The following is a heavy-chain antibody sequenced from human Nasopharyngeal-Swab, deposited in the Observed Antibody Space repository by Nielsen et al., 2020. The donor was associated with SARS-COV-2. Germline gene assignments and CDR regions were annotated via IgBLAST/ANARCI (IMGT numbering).Heavy chain of an antibody. CDR2: IIPIFGTA. Sequence: SVKVSCKASGGTFSSYAISWVRQAPGQGLERMGGIIPIFGTANYAQKFQGRVTITADESTSTAYMELSSLRSEDTAVYYCARGYSGYGYYFDYWGQGTLVTVSS. CDR1: GGTFSSYA. J-gene: IGHJ4*02. CDR3: ARGYSGYGYYFDY. V-gene: IGHV1-69*13. D-gene: IGHD5-12*01.